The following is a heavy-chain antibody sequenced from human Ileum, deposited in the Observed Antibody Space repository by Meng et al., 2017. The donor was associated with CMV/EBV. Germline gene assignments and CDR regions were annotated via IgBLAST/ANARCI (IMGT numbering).Heavy chain of an antibody. J-gene: IGHJ4*02. CDR1: GFTFSSYA. D-gene: IGHD4-23*01. CDR3: AKARVGGGNFYYFDY. CDR2: ISGSGGST. Sequence: GGSLRLSCAGSGFTFSSYAMSWVRQAPGKGLEWVSVISGSGGSTYYADSVKGRFTVSRDNSENTMYLQMSSLRAEDTALYYCAKARVGGGNFYYFDYWGQGTLVTVS. V-gene: IGHV3-23*01.